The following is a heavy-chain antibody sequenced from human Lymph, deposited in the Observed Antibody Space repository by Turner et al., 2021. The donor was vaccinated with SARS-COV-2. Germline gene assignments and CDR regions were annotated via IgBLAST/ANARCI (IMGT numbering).Heavy chain of an antibody. CDR3: ARIAALGVGGGVFYYYYGMDV. J-gene: IGHJ6*02. V-gene: IGHV1-69*10. CDR1: GGTFSSYA. Sequence: QVQLVQSGAEVKKPGSSVKVSCKASGGTFSSYAISWVRQAPGQGLEWMGGIIPILGIANYAQRFQGRVTITADKSTSTAYLGRSGRRSEDGAVYYGARIAALGVGGGVFYYYYGMDVWGQGTTVTVSS. CDR2: IIPILGIA. D-gene: IGHD6-13*01.